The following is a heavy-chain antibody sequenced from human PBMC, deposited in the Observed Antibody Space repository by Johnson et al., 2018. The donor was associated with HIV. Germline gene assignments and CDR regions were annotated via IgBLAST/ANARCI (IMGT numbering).Heavy chain of an antibody. D-gene: IGHD3-22*01. CDR2: ISGSGGST. J-gene: IGHJ3*02. CDR3: AKAYYYDSSGYDAFDI. CDR1: GFTFSSYA. Sequence: VQLVESGGGLVQPGGSLRLSCAASGFTFSSYAMSWVRQAPGKGLEWVSAISGSGGSTYYADSVKGRFTISRDNSKNTLYLQMNSLRAEDTAVYYYAKAYYYDSSGYDAFDIWGQGTMVTVSS. V-gene: IGHV3-23*04.